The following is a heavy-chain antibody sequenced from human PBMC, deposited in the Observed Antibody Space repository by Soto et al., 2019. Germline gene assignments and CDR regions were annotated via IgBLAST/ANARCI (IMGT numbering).Heavy chain of an antibody. V-gene: IGHV3-30*18. D-gene: IGHD6-13*01. CDR1: GFTFRDYG. CDR2: ISYDVSSK. J-gene: IGHJ4*02. Sequence: QVQLVESGGGVVQPGRSLRLSCAASGFTFRDYGMHWVRQAPGKGLEWVAVISYDVSSKSYADSVKGRFTISRDNSRNTLYLQMNSLSPEDTAVYYCVKDRRSSWAHDYWGQGTLVIVSS. CDR3: VKDRRSSWAHDY.